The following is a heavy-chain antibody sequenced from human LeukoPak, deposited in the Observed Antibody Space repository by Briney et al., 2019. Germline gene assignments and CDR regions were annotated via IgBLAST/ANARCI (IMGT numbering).Heavy chain of an antibody. V-gene: IGHV3-9*01. CDR3: ATLPTIDAFDI. J-gene: IGHJ3*02. Sequence: GGSLRLSCAASGFTFDDYAMHWVRQAPGKGLEWVSSISWNSGSIGYADSVKGRFTISRDNAKNSLYLQMNSLRAEDTALYYCATLPTIDAFDIWGQGTMVTVSS. CDR2: ISWNSGSI. CDR1: GFTFDDYA.